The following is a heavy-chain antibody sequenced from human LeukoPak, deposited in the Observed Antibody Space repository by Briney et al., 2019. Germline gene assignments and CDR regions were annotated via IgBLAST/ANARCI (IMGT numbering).Heavy chain of an antibody. CDR1: GYSISSGYY. Sequence: PSETLSLTCTVSGYSISSGYYWGWIRQPPGKGLEWIGSIYYSGSTYYNPSLKSRVTISVDTSKNQFSLKLSSVTAADTAVYYCARESMGTSIAAYDYWGQGTLVTVSS. D-gene: IGHD6-6*01. V-gene: IGHV4-38-2*02. J-gene: IGHJ4*02. CDR3: ARESMGTSIAAYDY. CDR2: IYYSGST.